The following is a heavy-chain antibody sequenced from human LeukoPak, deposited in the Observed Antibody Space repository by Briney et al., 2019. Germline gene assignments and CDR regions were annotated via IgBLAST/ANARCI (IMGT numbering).Heavy chain of an antibody. J-gene: IGHJ4*02. CDR2: IYYSGST. CDR1: GGSISGSSYY. V-gene: IGHV4-39*07. Sequence: SETLSLTCTVSGGSISGSSYYWGWIRQPPGKGLEWIGSIYYSGSTYYNPSLKSRVTISVDTSKNQFSLKLSSVTAADTAVYYCARDYDYVWGSYRFVATYFDYWGQGTLVTVSS. D-gene: IGHD3-16*02. CDR3: ARDYDYVWGSYRFVATYFDY.